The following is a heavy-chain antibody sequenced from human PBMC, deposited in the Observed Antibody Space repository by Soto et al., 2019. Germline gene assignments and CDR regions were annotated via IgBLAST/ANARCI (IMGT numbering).Heavy chain of an antibody. CDR3: TKGYNWNDGPAGY. Sequence: GWSLRLSCVASGFTFSGSAMHWVRQASGKGLEWVGRIRSKANSYATAYAASVKGRFTISRDDSKNTAYLQMNSLKTEDTAVYYCTKGYNWNDGPAGYWGQGTLVTVSS. V-gene: IGHV3-73*01. J-gene: IGHJ4*02. D-gene: IGHD1-20*01. CDR2: IRSKANSYAT. CDR1: GFTFSGSA.